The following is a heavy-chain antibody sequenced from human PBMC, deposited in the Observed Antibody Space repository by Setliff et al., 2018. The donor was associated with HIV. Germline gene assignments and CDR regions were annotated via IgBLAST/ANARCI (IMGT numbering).Heavy chain of an antibody. CDR1: GYSISSGYY. Sequence: SETLSLTCAVSGYSISSGYYWGWIRQPPGKGLEWIGSIYYSGSTYYNPSLNSRVTISVDASKNQFSLKLSSVTAADTAVYYCASLPPLYDSSGYYFDYWGQGTLVTAPQ. V-gene: IGHV4-38-2*01. CDR3: ASLPPLYDSSGYYFDY. CDR2: IYYSGST. D-gene: IGHD3-22*01. J-gene: IGHJ4*02.